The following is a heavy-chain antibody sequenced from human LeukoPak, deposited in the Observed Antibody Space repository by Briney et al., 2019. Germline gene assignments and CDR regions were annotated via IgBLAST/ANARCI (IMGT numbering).Heavy chain of an antibody. CDR1: GDSIFTNNVA. D-gene: IGHD6-6*01. CDR2: TYYRSKWSF. CDR3: ARGKYTSFDN. V-gene: IGHV6-1*01. Sequence: SQTLSLTCAISGDSIFTNNVAWNWIRQSPSRGLEWLGRTYYRSKWSFDYAVSVKSRITINADTSKNQFSLQLGSVTPEDTAVYYCARGKYTSFDNWGQGTLVTVSS. J-gene: IGHJ4*02.